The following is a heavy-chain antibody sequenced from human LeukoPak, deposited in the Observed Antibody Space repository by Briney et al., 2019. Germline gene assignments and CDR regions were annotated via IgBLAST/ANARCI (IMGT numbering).Heavy chain of an antibody. CDR1: GFTFNRNN. CDR3: ARETILAVAGDF. D-gene: IGHD6-19*01. CDR2: ISSTSITM. V-gene: IGHV3-48*01. Sequence: GGALRLSCAASGFTFNRNNMNWVRQAPGKGLEWVSYISSTSITMYYADSVKDRFTISRDNAKNSLYLQMNSLRADDTAVYYCARETILAVAGDFWGQGTLVTVSS. J-gene: IGHJ4*02.